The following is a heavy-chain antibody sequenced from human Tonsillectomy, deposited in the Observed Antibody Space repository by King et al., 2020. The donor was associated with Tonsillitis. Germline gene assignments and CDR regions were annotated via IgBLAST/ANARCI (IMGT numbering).Heavy chain of an antibody. CDR2: TSGCGGST. J-gene: IGHJ4*02. CDR3: AKGKYSSSWWYFDY. D-gene: IGHD6-13*01. V-gene: IGHV3-23*04. CDR1: GFTFSSYA. Sequence: VQLVESGGGLVQPGGSLRLSCAASGFTFSSYAMSWVRQAPGEGLEWVSATSGCGGSTFYADSVNGRFTISRDNSKNTLYPQMNSLRAEDTAVYYCAKGKYSSSWWYFDYWGQGTLVTVSS.